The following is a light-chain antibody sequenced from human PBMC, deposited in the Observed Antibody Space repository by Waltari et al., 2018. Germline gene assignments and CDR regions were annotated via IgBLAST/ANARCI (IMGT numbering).Light chain of an antibody. CDR1: QGIGSY. V-gene: IGKV1-9*01. Sequence: DVQLTQSPSFLSASVRDRVTITCRASQGIGSYLAWYHQKPGKAPKLLIYAASTLQSGVPSRFSGSGSGTEFTLTISSLQPEDFATYFCQQLDSYPFTFGPGT. CDR3: QQLDSYPFT. J-gene: IGKJ3*01. CDR2: AAS.